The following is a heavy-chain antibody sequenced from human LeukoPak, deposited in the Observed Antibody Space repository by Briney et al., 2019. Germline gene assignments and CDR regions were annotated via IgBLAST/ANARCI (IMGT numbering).Heavy chain of an antibody. CDR1: GFTFGDYY. CDR2: ISNSGNTI. Sequence: GGSLRLSCAASGFTFGDYYMTWIRQAPGKGLEWDSYISNSGNTIKEADSVKGRFTISRDNAQNSLFLQVKSLRAEDTAVYYCARYRVVTNDYFDSWGQGTLVTVSS. CDR3: ARYRVVTNDYFDS. V-gene: IGHV3-11*01. J-gene: IGHJ4*02. D-gene: IGHD5-12*01.